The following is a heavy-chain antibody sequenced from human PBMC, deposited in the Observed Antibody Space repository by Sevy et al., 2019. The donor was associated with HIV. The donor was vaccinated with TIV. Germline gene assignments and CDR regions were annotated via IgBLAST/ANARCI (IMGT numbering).Heavy chain of an antibody. CDR3: ARAEKGWALGGGNDAFDI. CDR2: ISSSGSTI. J-gene: IGHJ3*02. V-gene: IGHV3-11*01. Sequence: GGSLRLSCAASGFTFSDYYMSWIHQAPGKGLEWVSYISSSGSTIYYADSEKGRFTISRDNAKNSLYLQMNSLRAEDTAVYYCARAEKGWALGGGNDAFDIWGQGTMVTVSS. CDR1: GFTFSDYY. D-gene: IGHD2-15*01.